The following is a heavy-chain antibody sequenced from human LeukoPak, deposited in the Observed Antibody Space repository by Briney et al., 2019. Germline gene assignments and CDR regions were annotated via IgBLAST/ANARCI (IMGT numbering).Heavy chain of an antibody. J-gene: IGHJ4*02. CDR2: IIPIFGTA. CDR3: ARGQRGYSVYDLNY. V-gene: IGHV1-69*13. Sequence: SVKVSCKASGGTFSSYAISWVRQAPGQGLEWMGGIIPIFGTANYAQKFRGRVTITADESTSTAYMELSSLRSEDAAVYYCARGQRGYSVYDLNYWGQGTLVTVSS. D-gene: IGHD5/OR15-5a*01. CDR1: GGTFSSYA.